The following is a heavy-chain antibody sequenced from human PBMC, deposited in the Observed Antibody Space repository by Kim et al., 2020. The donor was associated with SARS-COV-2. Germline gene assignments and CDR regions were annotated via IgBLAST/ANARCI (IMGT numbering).Heavy chain of an antibody. CDR3: AREVVYGDYEMNDY. J-gene: IGHJ4*02. V-gene: IGHV6-1*01. Sequence: AVSVKSRITINPDTSKNQFSLQLNSVTPEDTAVYYCAREVVYGDYEMNDYWGQGTLVTVSS. D-gene: IGHD4-17*01.